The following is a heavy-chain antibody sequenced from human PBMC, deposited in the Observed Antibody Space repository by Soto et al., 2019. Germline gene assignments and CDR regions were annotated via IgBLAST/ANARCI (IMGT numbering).Heavy chain of an antibody. D-gene: IGHD4-17*01. CDR3: ARDFVYGDHAEYFQH. CDR2: IYSGGST. V-gene: IGHV3-66*01. Sequence: EVQLVESGGGLVQPGGSLRLSCAASGFTVSSNYMSWVRQAPGKGLEWVSVIYSGGSTYYADSVKGRFTISRDNSKNTLYLQMNSLRAEDTAVYYCARDFVYGDHAEYFQHWGQGTLVTVSS. J-gene: IGHJ1*01. CDR1: GFTVSSNY.